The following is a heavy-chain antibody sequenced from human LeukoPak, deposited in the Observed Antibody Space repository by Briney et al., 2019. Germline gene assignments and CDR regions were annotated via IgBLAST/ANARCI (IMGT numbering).Heavy chain of an antibody. CDR2: IYYSGST. D-gene: IGHD2-21*01. CDR3: ARLAIGSSLGYWYYYMDV. Sequence: SETLSLTCTVSGGSITSYYWSWIRQPPGKGLEWIGYIYYSGSTNYNPSLKSRVTISVDTSKNQFSLKLSSVTAADTAVYYCARLAIGSSLGYWYYYMDVWGKGTTVTVSS. CDR1: GGSITSYY. V-gene: IGHV4-59*01. J-gene: IGHJ6*03.